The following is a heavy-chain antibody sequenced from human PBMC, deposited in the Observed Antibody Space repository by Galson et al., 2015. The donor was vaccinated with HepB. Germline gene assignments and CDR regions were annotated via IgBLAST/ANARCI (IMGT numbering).Heavy chain of an antibody. V-gene: IGHV3-7*03. J-gene: IGHJ3*02. Sequence: SLRLSCAASGFTFSSYWMSWVRQAPGKGLEWVANIKQDGSEKYYVDSVKGRFTISRDNAKNPLYLQMNSLRAEDTAVYYCARSRITMIGDAFDIWGQGTMVTVSS. CDR2: IKQDGSEK. CDR3: ARSRITMIGDAFDI. D-gene: IGHD3-22*01. CDR1: GFTFSSYW.